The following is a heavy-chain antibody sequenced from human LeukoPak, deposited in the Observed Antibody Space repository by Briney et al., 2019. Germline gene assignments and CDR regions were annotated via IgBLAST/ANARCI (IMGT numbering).Heavy chain of an antibody. CDR3: AKDPSFGSGSYYAL. CDR2: ISNSGGTT. J-gene: IGHJ4*02. Sequence: GGSLGLSCAASGFTFSSYAMNWVRQAPGKGLEWVSGISNSGGTTYYADSVKGRFTISRDNSKNTLYLQMSSLRAEDTAVYYCAKDPSFGSGSYYALWGQGTLVTVSS. V-gene: IGHV3-23*01. D-gene: IGHD3-10*01. CDR1: GFTFSSYA.